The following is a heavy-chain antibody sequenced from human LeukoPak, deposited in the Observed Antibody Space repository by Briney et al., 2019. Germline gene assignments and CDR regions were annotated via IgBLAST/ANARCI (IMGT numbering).Heavy chain of an antibody. D-gene: IGHD6-13*01. Sequence: PGGSLRLSCAASGFTVSSNYMSWVRQAPGRGLEWVSVIYSGGSTYYADSVKGRFTISRDNSKNTLYLQMNSLRAEDTAVYYCARDGRIAAAGRVDWWGQGTLVTVSS. V-gene: IGHV3-66*01. CDR1: GFTVSSNY. CDR2: IYSGGST. CDR3: ARDGRIAAAGRVDW. J-gene: IGHJ4*02.